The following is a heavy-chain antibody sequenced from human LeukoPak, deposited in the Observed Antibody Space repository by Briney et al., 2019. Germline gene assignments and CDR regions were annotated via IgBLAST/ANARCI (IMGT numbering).Heavy chain of an antibody. CDR3: ARSLRVRGVPDYMDV. Sequence: SETLSLTCTVSGGSISSGDYYWSWIRQPAGKGLEWIGRISSSGSTNYNPSLKSRVTISVDTSKNQFSLKLSSVTAADTAVYYCARSLRVRGVPDYMDVWGKGTTVTISS. J-gene: IGHJ6*03. CDR1: GGSISSGDYY. CDR2: ISSSGST. D-gene: IGHD3-10*01. V-gene: IGHV4-61*02.